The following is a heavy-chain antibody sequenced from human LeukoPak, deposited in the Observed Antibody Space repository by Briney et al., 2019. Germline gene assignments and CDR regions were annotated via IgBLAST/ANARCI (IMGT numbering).Heavy chain of an antibody. CDR2: ISGSGGST. D-gene: IGHD3-10*01. V-gene: IGHV3-23*01. CDR1: GFTFSSFW. Sequence: PGGSLRLSCAAAGFTFSSFWMSWVRQAPGKGLEWVSAISGSGGSTYYADSVKGRFTISRDNSKNTLYLQMNSLRAEDTAVYYCAKPNYYGRKGAFDIWGQGTMVTVSS. J-gene: IGHJ3*02. CDR3: AKPNYYGRKGAFDI.